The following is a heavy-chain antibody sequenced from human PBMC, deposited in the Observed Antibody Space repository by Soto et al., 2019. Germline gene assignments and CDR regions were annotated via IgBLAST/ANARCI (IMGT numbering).Heavy chain of an antibody. CDR2: IDPNGGRT. V-gene: IGHV1-46*03. J-gene: IGHJ4*02. CDR3: ARDLPSSGTDY. CDR1: GYSFTNYY. D-gene: IGHD6-13*01. Sequence: QVQLVQSGAEVKKPGASVKVSCKASGYSFTNYYMHWVRQAPGQGLEWMGVIDPNGGRTTYAQKFQGRVTMTRDTSTSTVDMELSSLRSEDTALYYCARDLPSSGTDYWGQGTLVTASS.